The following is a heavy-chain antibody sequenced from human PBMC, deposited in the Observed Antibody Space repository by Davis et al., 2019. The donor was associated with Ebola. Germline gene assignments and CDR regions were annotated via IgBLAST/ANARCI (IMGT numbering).Heavy chain of an antibody. CDR2: IKQDGSEK. V-gene: IGHV3-7*01. CDR3: ARDYYSSGPTAY. Sequence: GESLKISCAASGFTFSSYWMSWVRQAPGKGLEWVANIKQDGSEKYYVDSVKGRFTISRDNSKNTLYLQMNSLRAEDTAVYYCARDYYSSGPTAYWGQGTLVTVSS. CDR1: GFTFSSYW. J-gene: IGHJ4*02. D-gene: IGHD6-19*01.